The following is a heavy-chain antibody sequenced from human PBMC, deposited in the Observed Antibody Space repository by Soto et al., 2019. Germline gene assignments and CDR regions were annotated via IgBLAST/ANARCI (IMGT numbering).Heavy chain of an antibody. CDR2: ISDDGVHE. J-gene: IGHJ5*02. Sequence: QVQLVESGGGVVQPGGSLRLSCAASGFTFSSFAFHWVRQAPGKGLEWVAVISDDGVHEVYAASLKGRFAISRDNSRNTPSLEMHYLRAEDTAMYYCAREMGRFRGGNNWFDPGGQGTLVTVSS. CDR1: GFTFSSFA. V-gene: IGHV3-30*09. D-gene: IGHD1-26*01. CDR3: AREMGRFRGGNNWFDP.